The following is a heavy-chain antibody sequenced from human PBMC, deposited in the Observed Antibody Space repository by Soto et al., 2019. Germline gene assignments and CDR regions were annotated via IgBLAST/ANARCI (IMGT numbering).Heavy chain of an antibody. V-gene: IGHV3-48*01. J-gene: IGHJ5*02. CDR3: AREGSGRLFDH. CDR1: GFTFGGYS. D-gene: IGHD1-26*01. CDR2: ISTASRSV. Sequence: EVQLVESGGGLGQPGGSLRLSCAASGFTFGGYSWNWVRQAPGKGLEWVAYISTASRSVNYADSVKGRFTVSRDNAKTSLYLQMDSLRVDDTAVYYCAREGSGRLFDHWGQGTLVTVSS.